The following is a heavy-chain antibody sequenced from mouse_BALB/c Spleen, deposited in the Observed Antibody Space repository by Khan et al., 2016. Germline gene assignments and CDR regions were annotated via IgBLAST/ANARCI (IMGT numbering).Heavy chain of an antibody. D-gene: IGHD1-1*02. CDR1: GYSITSGYS. CDR3: ARYGYYALDY. J-gene: IGHJ4*01. CDR2: IHYSGST. Sequence: EVQLQESGPDLVKPSQSLSLTCTVTGYSITSGYSWHWIQQFPGNKLEWMGYIHYSGSTPSNPSLTSRISITRDTSKTQFFLQLHSVPTEDTATYYCARYGYYALDYCGQGTSGTVAS. V-gene: IGHV3-1*02.